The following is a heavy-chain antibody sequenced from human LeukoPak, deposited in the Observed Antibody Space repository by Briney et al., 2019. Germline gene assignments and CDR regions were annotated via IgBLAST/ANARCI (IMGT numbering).Heavy chain of an antibody. CDR3: ARASIVTTGGPNDY. CDR2: INPNNGDT. V-gene: IGHV1-2*06. D-gene: IGHD1-1*01. J-gene: IGHJ4*02. Sequence: ASVTVSCKASGYTCIGYYIHWVRQAPEQGLEWMGRINPNNGDTNYAQKFQGRVTVTRDTSISTAYMELSRLISDDTAVYFCARASIVTTGGPNDYWGQGTLVTVSS. CDR1: GYTCIGYY.